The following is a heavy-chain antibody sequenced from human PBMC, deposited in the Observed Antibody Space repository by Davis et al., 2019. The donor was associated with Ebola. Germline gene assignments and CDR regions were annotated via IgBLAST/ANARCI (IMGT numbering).Heavy chain of an antibody. Sequence: ASVKVSCKASGYTFTSHGISWVRQGPGQGLEWMGWISPYNGNTNYAQKLQGRVAMTTDTFTSTAYMELRSLTSDDSAVYYCARRGDGYNWGDYWGQGALVTVSS. CDR2: ISPYNGNT. V-gene: IGHV1-18*04. D-gene: IGHD5-24*01. CDR3: ARRGDGYNWGDY. CDR1: GYTFTSHG. J-gene: IGHJ4*02.